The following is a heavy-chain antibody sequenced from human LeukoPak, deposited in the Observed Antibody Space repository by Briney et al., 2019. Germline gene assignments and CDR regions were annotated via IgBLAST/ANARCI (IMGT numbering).Heavy chain of an antibody. CDR1: GYTFTLYC. Sequence: GASVKLSFKCAGYTFTLYCIFWMRQAPAPGLEWMGRINPKSGGTSYTQKCQGRVNRSRDTSISKAYMELSRLRYDDTAVYYCARGYCSGGSCYSVENWFDHWGQGTLVTVSS. J-gene: IGHJ5*02. CDR2: INPKSGGT. CDR3: ARGYCSGGSCYSVENWFDH. V-gene: IGHV1-2*06. D-gene: IGHD2-15*01.